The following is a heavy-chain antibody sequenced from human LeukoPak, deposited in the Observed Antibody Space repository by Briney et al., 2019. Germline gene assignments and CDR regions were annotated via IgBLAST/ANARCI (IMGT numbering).Heavy chain of an antibody. J-gene: IGHJ4*02. CDR1: GGSMSSYY. CDR3: ARYDSRGGHFDY. D-gene: IGHD3-22*01. V-gene: IGHV4-59*01. CDR2: IYYSGSP. Sequence: SETLSLTCTVCGGSMSSYYWSWLRQPPGKGVEWVGDIYYSGSPNYIPSLKSRVTISVDTSKNQFSLKLSSVTAADTAVYYCARYDSRGGHFDYWGQGTLVTVSS.